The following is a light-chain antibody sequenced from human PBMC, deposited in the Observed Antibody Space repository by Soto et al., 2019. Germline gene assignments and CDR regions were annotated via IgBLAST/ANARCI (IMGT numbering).Light chain of an antibody. J-gene: IGLJ3*02. CDR3: ATWSDSLKGGV. CDR1: SSDIGSNS. CDR2: AND. V-gene: IGLV1-44*01. Sequence: QSVLTQPPSASRTPGQRVTIPCPGSSSDIGSNSVNWYQQLPGAAPRLLIYANDHRPSGVPDRFSASKSGTSASLAISGVRSEDEAFYYCATWSDSLKGGVFGGGTKLTVL.